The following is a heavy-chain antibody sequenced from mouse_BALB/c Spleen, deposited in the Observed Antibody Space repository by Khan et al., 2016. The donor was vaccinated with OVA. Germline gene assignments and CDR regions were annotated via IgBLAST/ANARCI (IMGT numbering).Heavy chain of an antibody. J-gene: IGHJ2*01. CDR3: ARDRIDD. Sequence: QVQLKESGAELAKPGASVKMSCKASGYTFSNYWIHWVKQRPGQGLEWIGYINPSSGHTYYNQTFNDKATLTTDKSSSTAYMQLSSLTSEDSAVYYCARDRIDDWGQGTTLTVSS. V-gene: IGHV1-7*01. CDR2: INPSSGHT. CDR1: GYTFSNYW.